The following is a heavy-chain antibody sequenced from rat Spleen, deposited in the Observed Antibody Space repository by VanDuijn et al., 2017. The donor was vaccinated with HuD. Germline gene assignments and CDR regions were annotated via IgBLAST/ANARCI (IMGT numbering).Heavy chain of an antibody. J-gene: IGHJ4*01. V-gene: IGHV5S23*01. CDR2: ISTGNFNT. CDR1: GFTFRNFD. CDR3: AKEVYYVMDA. D-gene: IGHD3-7*01. Sequence: EVQLVESGGGLVQPGRSLKLSCAASGFTFRNFDMAWVRQAPTKGLEWVTSISTGNFNTYYQDSVKGRFTISRDNAKNTLYLQMDSLRSEDTATYYCAKEVYYVMDAWGQGASVTVSS.